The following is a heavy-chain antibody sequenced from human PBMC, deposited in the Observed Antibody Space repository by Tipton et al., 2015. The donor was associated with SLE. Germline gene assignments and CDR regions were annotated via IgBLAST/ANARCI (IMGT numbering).Heavy chain of an antibody. CDR1: GGSIITDNCY. CDR2: VDYTGTT. J-gene: IGHJ4*02. V-gene: IGHV4-39*01. Sequence: TLSLTCTVSGGSIITDNCYWGWIRQPPGRGREWLGNVDYTGTTHYKSSLPSRLTTSVDTSNNQFSLKLTSVTAADTAVYYCARKGYSGSYHGGFDYWGQGALVTVTS. CDR3: ARKGYSGSYHGGFDY. D-gene: IGHD1-26*01.